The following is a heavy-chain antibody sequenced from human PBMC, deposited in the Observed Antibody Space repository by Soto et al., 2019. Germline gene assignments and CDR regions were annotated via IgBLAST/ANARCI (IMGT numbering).Heavy chain of an antibody. V-gene: IGHV1-69*13. J-gene: IGHJ6*02. Sequence: GASVKVSCKASGGTFSNSAISWVRQAPGQGLEWLGGIMPIFRTPDYAQKFQGRVTITADESTSTAYMELSGLRSDDTAVYYCARDEDRLQLGGNYYYMLDVWGQGTTVTVS. CDR2: IMPIFRTP. CDR1: GGTFSNSA. D-gene: IGHD1-26*01. CDR3: ARDEDRLQLGGNYYYMLDV.